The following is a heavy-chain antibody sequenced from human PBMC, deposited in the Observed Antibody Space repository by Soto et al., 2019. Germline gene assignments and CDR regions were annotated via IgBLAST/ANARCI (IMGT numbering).Heavy chain of an antibody. J-gene: IGHJ4*02. D-gene: IGHD3-16*01. CDR1: GGTFSSYT. CDR2: IIPILGIA. Sequence: QVQLVQSGAAVKKPGSSVKVSCKASGGTFSSYTISWVRQAPGQGLEWMGRIIPILGIANYAQKFQGRVTITADKSTSTAYMELSSLRSEGTAVSYCAGVGGVDLAYWGQGTLVTVSS. V-gene: IGHV1-69*02. CDR3: AGVGGVDLAY.